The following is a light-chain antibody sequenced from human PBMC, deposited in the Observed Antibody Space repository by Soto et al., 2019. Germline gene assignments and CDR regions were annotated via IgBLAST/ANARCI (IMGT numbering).Light chain of an antibody. CDR2: RNN. CDR1: FSNIGSNF. Sequence: QSVLTQPPSASGTPGQTVTISCSGRFSNIGSNFIYWYQQLPGTAPKLLIYRNNERPSGVPDRSSASKSGTSASLAISGLRSEDEADYHCAAWDDSLSGVVFGGGTKLTVL. V-gene: IGLV1-47*01. J-gene: IGLJ3*02. CDR3: AAWDDSLSGVV.